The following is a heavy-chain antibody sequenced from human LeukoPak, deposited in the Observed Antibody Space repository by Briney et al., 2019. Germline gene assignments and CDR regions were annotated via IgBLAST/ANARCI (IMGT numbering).Heavy chain of an antibody. CDR2: IYYSGST. CDR1: GGSISSYY. J-gene: IGHJ4*02. D-gene: IGHD6-19*01. V-gene: IGHV4-59*08. CDR3: ARKAWGSSGWFVDY. Sequence: SETLSLTCTVSGGSISSYYWSWIRQPPGKGLEWIGCIYYSGSTNYNPSLKSRVTISVDTSKNQFSLKLSSVTAADTAVYYCARKAWGSSGWFVDYWGQGTLVTVSS.